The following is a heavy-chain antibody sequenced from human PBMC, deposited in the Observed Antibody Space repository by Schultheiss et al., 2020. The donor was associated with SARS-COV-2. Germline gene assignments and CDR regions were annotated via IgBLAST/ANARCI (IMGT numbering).Heavy chain of an antibody. CDR1: GGSFSGYY. D-gene: IGHD6-6*01. J-gene: IGHJ4*02. CDR2: IYHSGNI. V-gene: IGHV4-59*01. CDR3: ARGGAARQPPPV. Sequence: SETLSLTCAVYGGSFSGYYWSWIRQPPGKGLEWIGYIYHSGNIKYSSSLKSRVSISVDTSKNQVSLKVRSVTAADTAVYYCARGGAARQPPPVWGQGTLVTVSS.